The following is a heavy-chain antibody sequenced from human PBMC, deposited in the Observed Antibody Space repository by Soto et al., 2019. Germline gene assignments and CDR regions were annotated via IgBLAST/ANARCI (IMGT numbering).Heavy chain of an antibody. V-gene: IGHV3-30-3*01. CDR3: ARGKLARAGTSTNY. CDR1: GFNFTNYA. J-gene: IGHJ4*02. CDR2: ISSDGSTQ. Sequence: QVQLVESGGGVVQPGRALRLSCAASGFNFTNYAMHWIRQAPGKGLEWVAVISSDGSTQHFADTVKGRFTFSRDNSKNTLYLQMNSLRAEDTAIYYCARGKLARAGTSTNYWGQGTLVNVSS. D-gene: IGHD6-19*01.